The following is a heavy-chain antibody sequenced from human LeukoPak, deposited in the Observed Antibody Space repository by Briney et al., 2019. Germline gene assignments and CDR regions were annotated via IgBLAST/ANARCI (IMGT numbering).Heavy chain of an antibody. J-gene: IGHJ5*02. V-gene: IGHV4-59*12. CDR2: IYYSGST. CDR3: ARDRWFDP. CDR1: GGSISSYY. Sequence: SETLSLTCTVSGGSISSYYWSWIRQPPGKGLEWIGYIYYSGSTNYNPSLKSRVTISVDTSKNQFSLKLSSVTAADTAVYYCARDRWFDPWGQGTLVTVSS.